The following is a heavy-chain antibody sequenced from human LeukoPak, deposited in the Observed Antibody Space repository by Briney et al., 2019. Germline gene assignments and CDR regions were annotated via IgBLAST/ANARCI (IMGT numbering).Heavy chain of an antibody. J-gene: IGHJ4*02. CDR2: INPNSGGT. Sequence: ASVKVSCKAPGGTFSSYAISWVRQAPGQGLEWMGWINPNSGGTNYAQKFQGRVTMTRDTSISTAYMELSRLRSDDTAVYYCARGRAVAGTDFDYWGQGTLVTVSS. V-gene: IGHV1-2*02. CDR3: ARGRAVAGTDFDY. CDR1: GGTFSSYA. D-gene: IGHD6-19*01.